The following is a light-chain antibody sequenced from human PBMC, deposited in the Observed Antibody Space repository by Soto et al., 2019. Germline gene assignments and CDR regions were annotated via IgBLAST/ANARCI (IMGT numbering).Light chain of an antibody. CDR2: WAS. Sequence: DIVMTQSPDSLAVSLGERATINCKSSQSVFSTSSSKNYLAWYQQRPGQPPRLLLYWASTRESGVPDRFSGSWSGTDFTIPFSSLQAEEAAVYYCQQFYTTPPTFGKGTKVEIK. V-gene: IGKV4-1*01. CDR1: QSVFSTSSSKNY. CDR3: QQFYTTPPT. J-gene: IGKJ1*01.